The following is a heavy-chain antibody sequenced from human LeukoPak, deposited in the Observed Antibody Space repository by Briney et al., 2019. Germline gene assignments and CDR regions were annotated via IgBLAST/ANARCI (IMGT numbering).Heavy chain of an antibody. V-gene: IGHV6-1*01. J-gene: IGHJ5*02. CDR3: TRGVNWFDP. CDR1: GDSVSSNSAA. Sequence: SQTLSLTCAISGDSVSSNSAAWNWIRQYPSRCLEWLGRTRYRSKWYNDYAVSVKGRITTNPDTSRNQFSLQLNSVTPEDTAVYYCTRGVNWFDPWGQGTLVTVSS. CDR2: TRYRSKWYN.